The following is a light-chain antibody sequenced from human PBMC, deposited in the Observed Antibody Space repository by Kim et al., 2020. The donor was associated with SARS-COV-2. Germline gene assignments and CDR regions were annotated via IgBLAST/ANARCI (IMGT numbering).Light chain of an antibody. V-gene: IGKV1-5*01. CDR2: DAS. Sequence: DIQMTQSPSTLSASVGDRVTITCRASQSISNWLAWYQQKPGKAPKLLIYDASSLESGVPSRFSGSGSGTEFTLTISSLQPDDFATYSCQQYNSYSYTFGQGTKLEI. CDR1: QSISNW. J-gene: IGKJ2*01. CDR3: QQYNSYSYT.